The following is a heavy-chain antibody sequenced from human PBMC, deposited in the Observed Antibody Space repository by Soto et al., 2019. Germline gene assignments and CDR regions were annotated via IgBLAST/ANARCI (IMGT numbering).Heavy chain of an antibody. Sequence: EVQLVESGGGLVQPGGSLRLSCAASGFTVSSNYMSWVRQAPGKGLEWVSVIYSGGSTYYADYVQGRFTISRDNSKNTRYLQMNSLRDEDAAVYYCAREYSRSSGVDYWCQGALVNVCS. CDR3: AREYSRSSGVDY. CDR2: IYSGGST. V-gene: IGHV3-66*01. CDR1: GFTVSSNY. D-gene: IGHD6-6*01. J-gene: IGHJ4*02.